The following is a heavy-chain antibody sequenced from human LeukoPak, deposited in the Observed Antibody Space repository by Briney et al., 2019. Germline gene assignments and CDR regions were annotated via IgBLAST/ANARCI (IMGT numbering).Heavy chain of an antibody. Sequence: PGGSLRLSCAASGFTFSSYGMNWVRQAPGKGLEWVSYISSSSSTIYYADSVKGRFTISRDNAKNSPYLQMNSLRAEDTAVYYCARGTSDSRVTPTRYWGQGTLVTVSS. CDR1: GFTFSSYG. V-gene: IGHV3-48*04. J-gene: IGHJ4*02. D-gene: IGHD3-22*01. CDR3: ARGTSDSRVTPTRY. CDR2: ISSSSSTI.